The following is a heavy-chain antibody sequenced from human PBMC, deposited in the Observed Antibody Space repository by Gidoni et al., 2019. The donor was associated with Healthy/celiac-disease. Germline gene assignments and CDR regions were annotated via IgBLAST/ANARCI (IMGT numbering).Heavy chain of an antibody. J-gene: IGHJ6*03. D-gene: IGHD1-26*01. V-gene: IGHV3-9*01. Sequence: EVQLVESGGGLVQPGRSLRLSCAASGFTFDDYAMHWVRQAPGKGLEWVSGISWNSGSIGYADSGKGRFTISRDNAKNSLYLQMNSLRAEDTALYYCAKDHLWELDYYMDVWGKGTTVTVSS. CDR1: GFTFDDYA. CDR3: AKDHLWELDYYMDV. CDR2: ISWNSGSI.